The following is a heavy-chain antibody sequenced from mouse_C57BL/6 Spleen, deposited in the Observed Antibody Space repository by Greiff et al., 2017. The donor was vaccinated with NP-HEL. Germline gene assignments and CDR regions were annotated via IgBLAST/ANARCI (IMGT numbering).Heavy chain of an antibody. CDR1: GYTFTDYE. Sequence: QVQLQQSGAELVRPGASVTLSCKASGYTFTDYEMHWVKQTPVHGLEWIGAIDPETGGTAYNQKFKGKAILTADKSSSTAYMELRSLTSEDSAVYYCTRSITTVVRSSFAYWGQGTLVTVSA. V-gene: IGHV1-15*01. CDR2: IDPETGGT. D-gene: IGHD1-1*01. CDR3: TRSITTVVRSSFAY. J-gene: IGHJ3*01.